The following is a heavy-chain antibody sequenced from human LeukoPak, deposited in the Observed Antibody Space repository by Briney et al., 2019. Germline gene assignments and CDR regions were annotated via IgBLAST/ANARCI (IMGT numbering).Heavy chain of an antibody. Sequence: SETLSLTCAVSGGSISSSNWWSWVRQPPGKGLEWIGEIYHSGSTNYNPSLKSRVTISVDKSKNQFSLKLSSVTAADTAVYYCARETYSSGWYGRVFDYWGQGTLVTVSS. CDR1: GGSISSSNW. CDR2: IYHSGST. CDR3: ARETYSSGWYGRVFDY. J-gene: IGHJ4*02. D-gene: IGHD6-19*01. V-gene: IGHV4-4*02.